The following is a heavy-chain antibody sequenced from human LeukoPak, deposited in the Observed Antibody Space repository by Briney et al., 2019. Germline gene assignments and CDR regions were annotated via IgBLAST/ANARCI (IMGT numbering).Heavy chain of an antibody. V-gene: IGHV3-23*01. CDR1: GFTFSSHA. CDR2: IDISGGST. J-gene: IGHJ4*02. D-gene: IGHD1-1*01. Sequence: GGSLRLSCVASGFTFSSHAMCWVRQAPGKGLEWVASIDISGGSTYSEDSVQGRFTISRDNSKNTLYLEMNSLRVEDTALYYCANEVRPNDYWGQGTLVTVSS. CDR3: ANEVRPNDY.